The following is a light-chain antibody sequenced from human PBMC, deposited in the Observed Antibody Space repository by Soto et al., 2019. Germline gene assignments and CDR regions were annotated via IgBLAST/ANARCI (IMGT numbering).Light chain of an antibody. CDR2: KAS. Sequence: DIQMTQSPSTLSASVGDRVTLTCRASQSISTWLAWYQQKPGKAPKLLISKASSLESGVPSRFSGSGSGTDFTLTISSLQPDDFATYYCQHYDTYPWTFGQGTKVEIK. CDR1: QSISTW. CDR3: QHYDTYPWT. V-gene: IGKV1-5*03. J-gene: IGKJ1*01.